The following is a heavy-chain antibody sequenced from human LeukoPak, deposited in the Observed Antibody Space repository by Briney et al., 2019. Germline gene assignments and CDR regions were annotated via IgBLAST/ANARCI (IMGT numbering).Heavy chain of an antibody. CDR3: TRDAGGYNNLYYMDV. J-gene: IGHJ6*03. CDR2: IKQDGSEK. Sequence: GGSLRLSCAASEFTLRSYWVEWVRQAPGKGLEWVANIKQDGSEKYYVDSVKGRFTISRDNARNSVYLQMNSLGAEDTAMYYCTRDAGGYNNLYYMDVWGKGTTVIVSS. V-gene: IGHV3-7*01. CDR1: EFTLRSYW. D-gene: IGHD1-14*01.